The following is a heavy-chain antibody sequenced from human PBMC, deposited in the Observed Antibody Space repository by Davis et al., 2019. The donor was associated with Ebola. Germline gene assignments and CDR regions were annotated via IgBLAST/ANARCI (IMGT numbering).Heavy chain of an antibody. V-gene: IGHV4-59*01. CDR1: GGSISSYY. J-gene: IGHJ6*02. CDR3: ARETAGGYYGMDV. D-gene: IGHD6-25*01. CDR2: IYYSGST. Sequence: PSETLSLTCTVSGGSISSYYWSWIRQPPGKGLEWIGYIYYSGSTNYNPSLKSRVTISVDTSKNQFSLKLSSVTAADTAVYYCARETAGGYYGMDVWGQGTTVTVSS.